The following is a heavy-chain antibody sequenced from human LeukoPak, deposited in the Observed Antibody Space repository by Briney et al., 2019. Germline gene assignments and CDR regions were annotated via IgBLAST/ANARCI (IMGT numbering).Heavy chain of an antibody. CDR2: IYYSGST. Sequence: SETLFLTCTVSGGSISSSSYYWGWIRQPPGKGLEWIGSIYYSGSTYYNPSLKSRVTISVDTSKNQFSLKLSSVTAADTAVYYCARRINSITMVREVGFDYWGQGTLVTVSS. CDR3: ARRINSITMVREVGFDY. J-gene: IGHJ4*02. V-gene: IGHV4-39*07. CDR1: GGSISSSSYY. D-gene: IGHD3-10*01.